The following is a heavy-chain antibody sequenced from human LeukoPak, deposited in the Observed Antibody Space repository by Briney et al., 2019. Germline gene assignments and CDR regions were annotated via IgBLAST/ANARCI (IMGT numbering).Heavy chain of an antibody. CDR3: ARAGICTNGVCYTFLPFDY. CDR2: ISAYNGNT. Sequence: ASVKVSCKASGYTFTSYGISWVRQAPGQGLEWMGWISAYNGNTNYAQKLQGRVTMNTDTYTSTAYMELRSLRSDDTAVYYCARAGICTNGVCYTFLPFDYWGRGTLVTVSS. CDR1: GYTFTSYG. J-gene: IGHJ4*02. D-gene: IGHD2-8*01. V-gene: IGHV1-18*01.